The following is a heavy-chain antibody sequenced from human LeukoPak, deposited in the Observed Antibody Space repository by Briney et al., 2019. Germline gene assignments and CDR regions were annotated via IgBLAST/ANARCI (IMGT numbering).Heavy chain of an antibody. CDR1: GFTFTSYG. V-gene: IGHV1-18*01. D-gene: IGHD1-26*01. CDR2: INTYTGNT. Sequence: ASVKVSCKASGFTFTSYGISWVRQAPGQGLEWMGWINTYTGNTDYAQKFQGRVTMTADTSTSTAYMELRSLRSGDRAVYYCSRRSGISFDLWGRCTLVTGSS. J-gene: IGHJ2*01. CDR3: SRRSGISFDL.